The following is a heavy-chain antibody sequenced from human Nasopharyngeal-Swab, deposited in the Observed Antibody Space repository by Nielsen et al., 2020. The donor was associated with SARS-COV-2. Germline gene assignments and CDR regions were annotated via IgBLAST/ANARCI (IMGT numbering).Heavy chain of an antibody. D-gene: IGHD1-26*01. CDR2: TSHDESHK. Sequence: GGFLRLSCAASGFSFSTSDMHWVRQAPGKGLEGVAVTSHDESHKYYAGSVHGRFTISRDNSKNTLYLQMYSLRTEDTAVYFCAKDLILGPPDYFDFCGQGTLVTVSS. J-gene: IGHJ4*02. V-gene: IGHV3-30*18. CDR1: GFSFSTSD. CDR3: AKDLILGPPDYFDF.